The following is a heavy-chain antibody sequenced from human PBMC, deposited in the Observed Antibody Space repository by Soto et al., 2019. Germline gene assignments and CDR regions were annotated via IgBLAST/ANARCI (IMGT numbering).Heavy chain of an antibody. V-gene: IGHV4-59*01. D-gene: IGHD1-26*01. CDR3: ARGRRELRPGEAFDI. CDR2: IYYSGST. Sequence: QVQLQESGPGLVKPSETLSLTCTVSGGSISSYYWSWIRQPPGKGLEWIGYIYYSGSTNYNPSLKSRVTISVDTSKNQFSLKLSSVTAADTAVYYCARGRRELRPGEAFDIWGQGTMVTVSS. CDR1: GGSISSYY. J-gene: IGHJ3*02.